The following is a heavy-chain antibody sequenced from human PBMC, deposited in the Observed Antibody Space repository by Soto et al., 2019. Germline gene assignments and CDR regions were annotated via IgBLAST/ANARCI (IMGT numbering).Heavy chain of an antibody. CDR3: AKDVVVGATTGLGDYYYYYGMDV. CDR2: ISYDGSNK. D-gene: IGHD1-26*01. Sequence: GGSLRLSCAASGFTFNSYGMHWVRQAPGKGLEWVAVISYDGSNKYYADSVKGRFTISRDNSKNTLYLQMNSLRAEDTAVYYCAKDVVVGATTGLGDYYYYYGMDVWGQGTTVTVSS. V-gene: IGHV3-30*18. J-gene: IGHJ6*02. CDR1: GFTFNSYG.